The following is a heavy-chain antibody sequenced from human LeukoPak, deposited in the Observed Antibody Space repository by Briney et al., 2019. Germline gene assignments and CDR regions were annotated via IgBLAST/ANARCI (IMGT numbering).Heavy chain of an antibody. Sequence: GASVKVSCKASGYTFTGYYMHWVRQAPGQELEWMGIINPSGGSTSYAQKFQGRVTMTRDTSTSTVYMELSSLRSEDTAVYYCASSRGIAAAGIFDYWGQGTLVTVSS. CDR2: INPSGGST. J-gene: IGHJ4*02. D-gene: IGHD6-13*01. CDR3: ASSRGIAAAGIFDY. V-gene: IGHV1-46*01. CDR1: GYTFTGYY.